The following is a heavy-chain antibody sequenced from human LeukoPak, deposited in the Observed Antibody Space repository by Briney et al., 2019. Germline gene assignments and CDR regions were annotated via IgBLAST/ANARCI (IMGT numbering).Heavy chain of an antibody. CDR3: TRGGANRNALDI. J-gene: IGHJ3*02. Sequence: PGGSLRLSCTASGFTFGDYSMSWFRQAPGKGLEWVGFIRSKAYGGTTEYAASVKGRFITSRDDSKSIAYLQMSSLKTEDTAVYYCTRGGANRNALDIWGQGTMVTVSS. CDR2: IRSKAYGGTT. V-gene: IGHV3-49*03. CDR1: GFTFGDYS. D-gene: IGHD1-26*01.